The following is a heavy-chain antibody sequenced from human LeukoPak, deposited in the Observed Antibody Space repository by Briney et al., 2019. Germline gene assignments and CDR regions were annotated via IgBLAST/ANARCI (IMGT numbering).Heavy chain of an antibody. CDR1: GFTFSSYG. Sequence: GGSLRLSCAASGFTFSSYGMHWVRQAPGKGLEWVAVISYDGSNKYYADSVKGRFTISRDNSKNTLYLQMNSLRAEDTAVYYCAKGPTRLWFGSEGGMDVWGQGTTVTVSS. V-gene: IGHV3-30*18. CDR2: ISYDGSNK. CDR3: AKGPTRLWFGSEGGMDV. J-gene: IGHJ6*02. D-gene: IGHD3-10*01.